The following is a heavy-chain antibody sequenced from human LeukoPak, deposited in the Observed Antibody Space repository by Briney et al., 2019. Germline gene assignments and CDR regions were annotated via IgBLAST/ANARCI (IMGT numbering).Heavy chain of an antibody. J-gene: IGHJ5*02. D-gene: IGHD2-2*01. Sequence: EGPLRLSCAASGFTFSSYAMSWVRQAPGKGMEWVPAISGSGGSTYYADSVKGRFTISRDNFENTLYLQMNSLRAEDTAVYYCAKDRPAAMLGDNWFDPWGQGTLVTVSS. CDR3: AKDRPAAMLGDNWFDP. V-gene: IGHV3-23*01. CDR2: ISGSGGST. CDR1: GFTFSSYA.